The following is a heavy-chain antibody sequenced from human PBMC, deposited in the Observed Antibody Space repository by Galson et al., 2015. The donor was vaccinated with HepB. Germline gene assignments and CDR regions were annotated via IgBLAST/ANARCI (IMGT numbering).Heavy chain of an antibody. D-gene: IGHD2-21*02. CDR1: GFTFSWYG. J-gene: IGHJ4*02. Sequence: SLRLSCAASGFTFSWYGMHWVRQAPGKGLEWLALISYGGSNKYYADSVKGRYTISRDNPKDMLYLQMDSLRGEDTAVYYCAREGRMYCGGDCYLHFWGQGTLVTVSS. CDR2: ISYGGSNK. CDR3: AREGRMYCGGDCYLHF. V-gene: IGHV3-30*03.